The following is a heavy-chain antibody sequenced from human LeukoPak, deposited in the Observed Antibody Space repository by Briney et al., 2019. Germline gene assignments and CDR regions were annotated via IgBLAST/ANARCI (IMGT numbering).Heavy chain of an antibody. D-gene: IGHD6-13*01. V-gene: IGHV3-30-3*01. CDR3: ARAAGWLDP. CDR1: ESTFRNFA. CDR2: ISFDGVTT. J-gene: IGHJ5*02. Sequence: GGSLRLSCAASESTFRNFAMHWVRQTPDKGLEWVALISFDGVTTYYADSVRGRFTISRDNSKNTLFLQMNSLRGEDTAVYYCARAAGWLDPWGQGTLVIVSS.